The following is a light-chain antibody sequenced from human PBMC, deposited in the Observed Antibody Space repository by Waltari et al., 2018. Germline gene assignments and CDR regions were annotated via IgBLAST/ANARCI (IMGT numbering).Light chain of an antibody. CDR1: SSNIGGTSY. CDR2: RNN. V-gene: IGLV1-47*01. Sequence: QSVLTQAPSASGTPGQRVTISCSGSSSNIGGTSYVYWYQQLPGTAPRLLIYRNNKQPSGVPDRFSGSKSGKSASLAISGLRSEDEADYYCAAWDDSLSTLLFGGGTKLTVL. CDR3: AAWDDSLSTLL. J-gene: IGLJ2*01.